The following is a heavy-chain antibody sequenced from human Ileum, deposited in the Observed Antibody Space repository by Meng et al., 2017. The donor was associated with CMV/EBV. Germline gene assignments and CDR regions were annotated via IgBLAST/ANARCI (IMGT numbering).Heavy chain of an antibody. Sequence: SVKVSCKASGGTFSSYAISWVRQAPGQGLEWMGGIITILGIANYAQKFQGRVTITADKSTSTAYMELSSLRSEDTAVYYCARVIVVVPAAIPYYYGMDVWGQGTTVTVSS. CDR1: GGTFSSYA. CDR2: IITILGIA. CDR3: ARVIVVVPAAIPYYYGMDV. J-gene: IGHJ6*02. D-gene: IGHD2-2*02. V-gene: IGHV1-69*10.